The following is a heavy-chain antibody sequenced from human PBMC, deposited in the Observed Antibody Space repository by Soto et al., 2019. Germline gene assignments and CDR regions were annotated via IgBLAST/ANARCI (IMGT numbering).Heavy chain of an antibody. J-gene: IGHJ4*02. CDR3: ARDYDTVIDY. CDR2: IYSGGST. Sequence: EVQLVESGGGLVQPGGSLRLSCAASGFTVSSNYMSWVRQAPGKGLEWVSVIYSGGSTYYADSVKGRFTISRDNSKNTLKLQKNSPRAEDTAVYYCARDYDTVIDYCGKGPLVTVSS. CDR1: GFTVSSNY. V-gene: IGHV3-66*01. D-gene: IGHD3-16*01.